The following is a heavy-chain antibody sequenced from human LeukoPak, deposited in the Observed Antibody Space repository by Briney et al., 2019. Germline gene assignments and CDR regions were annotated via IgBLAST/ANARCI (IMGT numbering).Heavy chain of an antibody. CDR3: ARGRGYYDFWSGYPENNWFDP. J-gene: IGHJ5*02. CDR2: MNPNSGNT. D-gene: IGHD3-3*01. V-gene: IGHV1-8*03. CDR1: GYTFTSYD. Sequence: GASVKVSCKASGYTFTSYDINWVRQATGQGLEWMGWMNPNSGNTGYAQKFQGRVTITRNTSISTAYMELSSLRSEDTAVYYCARGRGYYDFWSGYPENNWFDPWGQGTLVTVSS.